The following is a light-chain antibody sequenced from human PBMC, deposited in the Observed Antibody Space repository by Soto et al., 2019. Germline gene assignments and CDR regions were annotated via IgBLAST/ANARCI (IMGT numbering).Light chain of an antibody. CDR3: AAWDDSLNGVV. CDR1: SSNIGSNT. CDR2: SNN. V-gene: IGLV1-44*01. J-gene: IGLJ2*01. Sequence: QSVLTQPPSASGTPGQRVTISCSRSSSNIGSNTVNWYQQLPGTAPKLLIYSNNQRPSGVPDLFSGSKSGTSASLAISGLQSEDEADYYCAAWDDSLNGVVFGGGTKLTVL.